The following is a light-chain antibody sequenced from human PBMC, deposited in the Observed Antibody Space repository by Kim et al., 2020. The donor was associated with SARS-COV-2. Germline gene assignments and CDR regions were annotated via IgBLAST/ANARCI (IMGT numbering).Light chain of an antibody. CDR2: DAS. V-gene: IGKV3-11*01. CDR3: QQRRGWPSYT. CDR1: QSLTTY. Sequence: EIVLTQSPATLSLSPGERASLSCRASQSLTTYLAWYQQKPGQAPRLLIYDASNRATGIPARFSGSGSGTDFTLTISSREPEDFAIYYCQQRRGWPSYTVGQGTKLGI. J-gene: IGKJ2*01.